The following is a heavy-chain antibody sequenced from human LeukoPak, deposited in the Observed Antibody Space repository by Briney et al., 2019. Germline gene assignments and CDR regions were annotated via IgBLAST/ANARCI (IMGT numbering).Heavy chain of an antibody. Sequence: GASVKVSCKASGYTFTRYYMHWVRQAPGQRLEWRGCINANSGGTNYAQKFQGRVTMTRDTSISTAYMELSRLRSDDTAVYYCARDPYYDILTGYYKRSWFDPWGQGTLVTVSS. CDR3: ARDPYYDILTGYYKRSWFDP. J-gene: IGHJ5*02. V-gene: IGHV1-2*02. CDR1: GYTFTRYY. CDR2: INANSGGT. D-gene: IGHD3-9*01.